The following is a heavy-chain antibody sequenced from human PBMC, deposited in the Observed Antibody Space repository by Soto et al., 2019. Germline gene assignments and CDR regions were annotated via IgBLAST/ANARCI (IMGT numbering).Heavy chain of an antibody. CDR1: EGSSSSLDYH. Sequence: SETQGLTWTVAEGSSSSLDYHWSCIRQTPGNGLEWIGYSYYSGTTYYKPSLKSRVTILEDTSKNQCSRKLSSVTAADTAVYYCVIDSHDNNNYLSNWFGPRGEGTLVTRSS. CDR3: VIDSHDNNNYLSNWFGP. J-gene: IGHJ5*02. D-gene: IGHD4-4*01. V-gene: IGHV4-30-4*08. CDR2: SYYSGTT.